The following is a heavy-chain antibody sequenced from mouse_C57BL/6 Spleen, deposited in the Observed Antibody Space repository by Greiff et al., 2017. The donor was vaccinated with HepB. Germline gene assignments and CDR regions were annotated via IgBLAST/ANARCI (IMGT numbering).Heavy chain of an antibody. CDR1: GYAFSSYW. D-gene: IGHD4-1*02. V-gene: IGHV1-80*01. CDR3: ARGEGIYTTNWAY. CDR2: IYPGDGDT. Sequence: QVQLKQSGAELVKPGASVKISCKASGYAFSSYWMNWVKQRPGKGLEWIGQIYPGDGDTNYNGKFKGKATLTADKSSSTAYMQLSSLTSEDSAVYFCARGEGIYTTNWAYWGQGTLVTVSA. J-gene: IGHJ3*01.